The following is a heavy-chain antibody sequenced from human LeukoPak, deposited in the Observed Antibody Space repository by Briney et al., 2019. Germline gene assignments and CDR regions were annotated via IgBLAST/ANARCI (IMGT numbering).Heavy chain of an antibody. CDR2: INSSSGST. CDR1: GYTFISYY. D-gene: IGHD6-13*01. Sequence: ASVKVSCKASGYTFISYYFNWVRQPPGRELEWMGIINSSSGSTNYAQKLQGRVTMTRDTSASTVYMELSSVRAEDTAVYYCARGRAAAGTEGDYWGQGTLVTVSS. J-gene: IGHJ4*02. V-gene: IGHV1-46*04. CDR3: ARGRAAAGTEGDY.